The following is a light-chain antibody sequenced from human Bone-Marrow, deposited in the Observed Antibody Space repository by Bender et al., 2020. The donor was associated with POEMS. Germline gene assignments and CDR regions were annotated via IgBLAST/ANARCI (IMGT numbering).Light chain of an antibody. CDR2: KDT. V-gene: IGLV3-25*03. Sequence: SYELTQPPSVSVSPGQTARITCSGDALPKQFAFWYQQRPGQAPILVIFKDTERPSGIPERFSGSSSGTTVTLTISGVRAEDEADYYCQSADSDGTYNVVFGGGTKLTVL. CDR3: QSADSDGTYNVV. CDR1: ALPKQF. J-gene: IGLJ2*01.